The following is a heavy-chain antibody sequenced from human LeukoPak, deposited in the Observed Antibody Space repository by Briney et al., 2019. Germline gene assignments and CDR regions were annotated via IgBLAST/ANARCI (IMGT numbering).Heavy chain of an antibody. D-gene: IGHD3-16*01. J-gene: IGHJ4*02. V-gene: IGHV3-11*04. CDR3: ARVEGYDYVWGRENSDY. Sequence: LSLTCTVYGGSLSGYYWSWIRQSPGKGLEWVSYISSSGSSVYYADSVKGRFTISRDNAKNSLYLQMNSLRAEDTAVYYCARVEGYDYVWGRENSDYWGQGTLVTVSS. CDR2: ISSSGSSV. CDR1: GGSLSGYY.